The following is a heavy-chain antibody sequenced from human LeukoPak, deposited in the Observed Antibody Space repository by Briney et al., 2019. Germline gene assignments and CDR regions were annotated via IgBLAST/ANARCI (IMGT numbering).Heavy chain of an antibody. V-gene: IGHV3-64D*06. J-gene: IGHJ3*02. CDR3: VKAISIVVITIHDAFDI. Sequence: GGSLSLSCSASGFTFSSYAMHWVRQAPGKGLEYVSAISSNGGSTYYADSVKGRFTISRDNSKNTLYLQMSSLRAEDTAVYYCVKAISIVVITIHDAFDIWGQGTMVTVSS. CDR1: GFTFSSYA. D-gene: IGHD3-22*01. CDR2: ISSNGGST.